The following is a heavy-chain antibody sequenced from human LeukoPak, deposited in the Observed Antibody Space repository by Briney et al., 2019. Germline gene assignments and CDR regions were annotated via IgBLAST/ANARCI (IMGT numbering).Heavy chain of an antibody. Sequence: ASVKVSCKASGYTFIDYTMHWLRQAPGQRLDWMGWINGGSGNTKYSPEFQGRVTITRDTSASTGYMELSSLRSEDTAVYYCANPRYDSSGYYYADWGQGTLVTVSS. CDR3: ANPRYDSSGYYYAD. CDR1: GYTFIDYT. CDR2: INGGSGNT. D-gene: IGHD3-22*01. V-gene: IGHV1-3*01. J-gene: IGHJ4*02.